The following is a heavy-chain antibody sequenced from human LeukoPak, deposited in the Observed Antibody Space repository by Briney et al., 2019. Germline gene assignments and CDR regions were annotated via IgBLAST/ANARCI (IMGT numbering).Heavy chain of an antibody. CDR2: INTNTGNP. V-gene: IGHV7-4-1*02. J-gene: IGHJ4*02. D-gene: IGHD3-10*01. CDR1: GYTFTSYS. CDR3: AKVGIDGSGPFDH. Sequence: ASVKVSCKASGYTFTSYSMNWVRQAPGQGLEWLGWINTNTGNPTYAQGFTGRFVFSLDTSVNTAYLQISSLKAEDTAVYYCAKVGIDGSGPFDHWGQGTLVTVSS.